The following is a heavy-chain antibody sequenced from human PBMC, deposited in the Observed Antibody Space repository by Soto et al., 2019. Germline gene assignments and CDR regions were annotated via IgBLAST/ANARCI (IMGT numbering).Heavy chain of an antibody. D-gene: IGHD3-3*01. V-gene: IGHV3-66*01. CDR2: IYSGGST. CDR3: ARDPPYYDLRLVV. CDR1: GFTVSSSY. Sequence: EVQLVESGGGLVQPGGSLRLSCAASGFTVSSSYMSWVRQAPGKGLEWVSLIYSGGSTYYADSEKGRFTISRDNSKNTLYLQMHSLRAEDTAVYYCARDPPYYDLRLVVWGQGTTVTFYS. J-gene: IGHJ6*02.